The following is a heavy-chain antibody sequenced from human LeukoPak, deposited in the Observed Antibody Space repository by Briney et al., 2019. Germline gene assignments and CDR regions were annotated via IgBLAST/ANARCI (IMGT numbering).Heavy chain of an antibody. CDR2: IYYTGST. D-gene: IGHD1-14*01. CDR3: ARDPYLTGKFDY. CDR1: GGSISSYY. J-gene: IGHJ4*02. V-gene: IGHV4-59*01. Sequence: SETLSLTCTVSGGSISSYYWSWIRQPPGKGLEWIGFIYYTGSTNYNPYNPSLKSRVTISVDTSKNQLSLKLSSVTAADTAVYYCARDPYLTGKFDYWGQGTLVTVSS.